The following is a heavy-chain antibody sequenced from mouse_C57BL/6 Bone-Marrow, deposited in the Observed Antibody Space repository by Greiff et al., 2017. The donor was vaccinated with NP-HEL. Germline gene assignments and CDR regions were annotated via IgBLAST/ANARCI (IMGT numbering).Heavy chain of an antibody. V-gene: IGHV5-16*01. D-gene: IGHD1-1*01. CDR1: GFTFSDYY. Sequence: EVKVVESEGGLVQPGSSMKLSCTASGFTFSDYYMAWVRQVPEKGLEWVANINYDGSSTYYLASLKSRFIISTDNAKNILYLQMSILKSEDTATYYCAREGDYYYGSSFYWYFDVWGTGTTVTVSS. J-gene: IGHJ1*03. CDR3: AREGDYYYGSSFYWYFDV. CDR2: INYDGSST.